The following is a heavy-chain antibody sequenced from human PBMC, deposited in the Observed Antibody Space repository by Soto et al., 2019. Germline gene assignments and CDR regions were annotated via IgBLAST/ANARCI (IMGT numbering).Heavy chain of an antibody. CDR3: ARNGAYRRSLSQYLGMDV. Sequence: QVQLVQSGAEVKEPGSSVKVSCKASGGTFDDFIMNWVRQTPGQGLEWMGGIVPMFGTATYAEKFKGRVTISATGSTRTAYVELTSLRSEDTAVYYCARNGAYRRSLSQYLGMDVWGQGTTVTVS. CDR1: GGTFDDFI. D-gene: IGHD2-2*01. J-gene: IGHJ6*02. CDR2: IVPMFGTA. V-gene: IGHV1-69*01.